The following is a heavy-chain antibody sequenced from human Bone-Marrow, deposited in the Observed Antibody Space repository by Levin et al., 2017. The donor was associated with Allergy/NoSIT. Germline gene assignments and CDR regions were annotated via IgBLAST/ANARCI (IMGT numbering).Heavy chain of an antibody. V-gene: IGHV2-70*04. Sequence: SGPTLVKPTQTLTLTCTFSGFSLSTSGMRVSWIRQPPGKALEWLARIDWDADKFYSTSLKTRLTISKDTSTNQVVLTMTNMDPVDTATYYCERISEVAAAGKVSGHYGMDVWGQGTTVTVSS. CDR1: GFSLSTSGMR. CDR2: IDWDADK. J-gene: IGHJ6*02. D-gene: IGHD6-13*01. CDR3: ERISEVAAAGKVSGHYGMDV.